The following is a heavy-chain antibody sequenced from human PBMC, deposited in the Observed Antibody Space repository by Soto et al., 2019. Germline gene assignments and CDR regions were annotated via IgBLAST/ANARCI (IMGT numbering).Heavy chain of an antibody. Sequence: QLVQSGAEVKKPGASVTVSCTASGYSFSHYGIIWVRQAPGQGLEWLGWISDGNTSYAQTLQGSVTMTTDTSTSTAYVELTTLTSDDTSVYLCASLMYGSGSEGWWVTMDVCGQGTSVTVSS. J-gene: IGHJ6*02. V-gene: IGHV1-18*01. CDR2: ISDGNT. CDR3: ASLMYGSGSEGWWVTMDV. CDR1: GYSFSHYG. D-gene: IGHD3-10*01.